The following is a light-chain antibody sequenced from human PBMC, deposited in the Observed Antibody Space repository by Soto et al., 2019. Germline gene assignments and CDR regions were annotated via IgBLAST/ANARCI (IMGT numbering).Light chain of an antibody. J-gene: IGKJ1*01. CDR3: LQDYSYPRT. V-gene: IGKV1-6*01. CDR2: GAS. Sequence: IQMTQSPSSLSASVGDIVTITCRAIQGIRGDLGWYQQKPGKAPKLLIYGASRLQSGVPSRFSGSGSGTDFTLTITGLQPEDFGTYYCLQDYSYPRTFGQGTKVDIK. CDR1: QGIRGD.